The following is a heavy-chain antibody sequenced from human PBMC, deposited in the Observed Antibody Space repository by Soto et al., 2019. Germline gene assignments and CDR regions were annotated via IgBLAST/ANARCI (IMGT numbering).Heavy chain of an antibody. J-gene: IGHJ3*01. V-gene: IGHV2-5*01. Sequence: SVPTLVKRTHALSLTFNFSLFGLVLSGVGVGWIRQPPGKALEWLALINWNGDERYSPSLESRLTVTKDTSKNQVVLPMTKMGHVDPAKSYPATRLSGGNGDFDVRGPGTMVTV. CDR2: INWNGDE. D-gene: IGHD2-15*01. CDR3: ATRLSGGNGDFDV. CDR1: LFGLVLSGVG.